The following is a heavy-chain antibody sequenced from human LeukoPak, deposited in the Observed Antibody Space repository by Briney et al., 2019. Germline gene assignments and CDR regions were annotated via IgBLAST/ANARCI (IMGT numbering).Heavy chain of an antibody. CDR1: GGSISSGGYS. Sequence: PSETLSLTYAVSGGSISSGGYSWSWIRQPPGKGLEWIGEINHSGSTNYNPSLKSRVTISVDTSKNQFSLKLSSVTAADTAVYYCARGGSGSGWYRAHGGNFDYWGQGTLVTVSS. D-gene: IGHD6-19*01. V-gene: IGHV4-34*01. CDR3: ARGGSGSGWYRAHGGNFDY. CDR2: INHSGST. J-gene: IGHJ4*02.